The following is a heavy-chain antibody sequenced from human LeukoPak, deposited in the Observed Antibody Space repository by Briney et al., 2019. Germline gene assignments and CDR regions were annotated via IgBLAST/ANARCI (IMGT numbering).Heavy chain of an antibody. J-gene: IGHJ6*03. D-gene: IGHD3-10*01. V-gene: IGHV1-8*01. Sequence: ASVKVSCKASGYTFTSYDINWVRQATGQGLELMGWMNPNSGNTGYAQKFQGRGTMTRNTSISTAYMELSSLRSEDTAVYYCARGPDYYGSGSFYYMDVWGKGTTVTVSS. CDR3: ARGPDYYGSGSFYYMDV. CDR1: GYTFTSYD. CDR2: MNPNSGNT.